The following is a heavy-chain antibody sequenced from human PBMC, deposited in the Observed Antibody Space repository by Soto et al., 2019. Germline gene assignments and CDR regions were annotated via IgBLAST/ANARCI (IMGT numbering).Heavy chain of an antibody. CDR1: GYSFTNFG. CDR2: ITTFNGNT. Sequence: QVQLMQSGPEVKKPGASMRDSCKTSGYSFTNFGISWVRQAPGQGLEWMGWITTFNGNTNYAQRFQGRMPVTSETSTNTVYMELTSLTPADPAVYYCVGDRYAYCDPPASDYWDQGTMVTFSS. J-gene: IGHJ4*02. D-gene: IGHD2-21*01. V-gene: IGHV1-18*01. CDR3: VGDRYAYCDPPASDY.